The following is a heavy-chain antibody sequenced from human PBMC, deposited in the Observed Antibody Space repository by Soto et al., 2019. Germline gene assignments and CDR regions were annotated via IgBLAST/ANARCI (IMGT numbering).Heavy chain of an antibody. V-gene: IGHV3-48*03. Sequence: EVQLVESGGDLVQPGGSLRLSCAASGFTFSSYEMNWVRQPPGKGLEWISYISASGSLIYYADSVRGRFTTSRDSAKNSLYLQMNSLRAEDTAVYYCAREELNCGGDCFSLWGQGTLVTVSS. J-gene: IGHJ4*02. CDR3: AREELNCGGDCFSL. CDR1: GFTFSSYE. CDR2: ISASGSLI. D-gene: IGHD2-21*02.